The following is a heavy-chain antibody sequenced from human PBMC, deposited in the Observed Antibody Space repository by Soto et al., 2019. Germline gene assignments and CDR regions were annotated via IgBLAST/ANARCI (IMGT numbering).Heavy chain of an antibody. D-gene: IGHD7-27*01. CDR2: INSDGSTT. J-gene: IGHJ4*02. CDR1: GFTFSRYW. CDR3: ARDNWGSMPDY. V-gene: IGHV3-74*01. Sequence: PGGSLRLSCAASGFTFSRYWMHWVRQAPGKRLVWVSRINSDGSTTNYADSVEGRFTISRDNVKNTLFLQMNSLSAEDTAVYYCARDNWGSMPDYWGQGTLVTVSS.